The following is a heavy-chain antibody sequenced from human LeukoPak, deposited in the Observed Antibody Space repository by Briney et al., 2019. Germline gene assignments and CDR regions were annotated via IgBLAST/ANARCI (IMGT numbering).Heavy chain of an antibody. CDR1: GFTASSNY. J-gene: IGHJ4*02. Sequence: GGSLRLSCAASGFTASSNYMSWVRQAPGQGLEWVSFSYSGGSSYYADSVKGRFTISRDNSKDTLYLQMHSLRAEDTALYYCAKGRGVTTIPHFYYWGQGTLVTVSA. CDR3: AKGRGVTTIPHFYY. D-gene: IGHD5-12*01. CDR2: SYSGGSS. V-gene: IGHV3-53*01.